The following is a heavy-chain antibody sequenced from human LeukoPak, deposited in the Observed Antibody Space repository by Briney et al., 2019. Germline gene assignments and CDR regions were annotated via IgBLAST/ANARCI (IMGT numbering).Heavy chain of an antibody. CDR2: IIPIFGIA. CDR1: GGTFSSYA. V-gene: IGHV1-69*04. D-gene: IGHD3-22*01. J-gene: IGHJ4*02. CDR3: ARTYYYDRSGYHEDY. Sequence: SVKVSCKASGGTFSSYAISWVRQAPGQGLEWMGRIIPIFGIANYAQKFQGRVTITADKSTSTAYMELSSLRSEDTAVYYCARTYYYDRSGYHEDYWGQGTLVTVSS.